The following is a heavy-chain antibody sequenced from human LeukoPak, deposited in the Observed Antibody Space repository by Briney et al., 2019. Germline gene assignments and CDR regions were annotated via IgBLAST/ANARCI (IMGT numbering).Heavy chain of an antibody. CDR3: ARVAQLWPPRHFDY. V-gene: IGHV4-59*01. Sequence: SETLSLTCTVSGGSISSYYWSWIRQPPGKGLEWIGYIYYSGSTNYHPSLKSRVTISVDTSKNQFSLKLSSVTAADTAVYYCARVAQLWPPRHFDYWGQGTLVTVSS. CDR1: GGSISSYY. J-gene: IGHJ4*02. CDR2: IYYSGST. D-gene: IGHD5-18*01.